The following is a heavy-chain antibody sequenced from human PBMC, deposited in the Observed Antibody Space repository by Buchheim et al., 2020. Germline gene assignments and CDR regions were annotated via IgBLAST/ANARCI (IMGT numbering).Heavy chain of an antibody. J-gene: IGHJ4*02. Sequence: QVQLVESEGGVVQPGRSLRLSCAASGFTFSSYAMHWVRQAPGKGLEWVALISYDESNKYYAESVKGRFTISIDTSENTLYLHMNSLRPEDTAVYYCARASPGVYYDILTGYYYWGQGTL. CDR1: GFTFSSYA. D-gene: IGHD3-9*01. CDR2: ISYDESNK. V-gene: IGHV3-30-3*01. CDR3: ARASPGVYYDILTGYYY.